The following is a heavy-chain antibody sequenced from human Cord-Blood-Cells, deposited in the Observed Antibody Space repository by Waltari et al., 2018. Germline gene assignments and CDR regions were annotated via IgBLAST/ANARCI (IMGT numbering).Heavy chain of an antibody. CDR3: ARDRDYYGSGSFDY. V-gene: IGHV1-18*01. CDR2: ISAYNGNT. Sequence: QVQLVQSGAEVKKPGASVKVSCTASGYTLTSYGISWLRQAPGQGLEWMGWISAYNGNTNYAQKLQGRVTMTTDTSTSTAYMELRSLRSDDTAVYYCARDRDYYGSGSFDYWGQGTLVTVSS. D-gene: IGHD3-10*01. J-gene: IGHJ4*02. CDR1: GYTLTSYG.